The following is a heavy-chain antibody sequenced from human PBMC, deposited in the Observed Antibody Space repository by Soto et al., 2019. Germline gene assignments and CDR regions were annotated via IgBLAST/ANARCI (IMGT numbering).Heavy chain of an antibody. CDR2: MNPNSGNT. D-gene: IGHD3-9*01. CDR3: AILQYFDWSTPHFDY. CDR1: GYTFTSYD. Sequence: QVQLVQSGAEVKKPGASVKVSCKASGYTFTSYDINWVRQATGQGLEWMGWMNPNSGNTGYAQKFQGRVTMTSNTSISTAYMELRSLRSEDTAVYYCAILQYFDWSTPHFDYWGQGTLVTVSS. V-gene: IGHV1-8*01. J-gene: IGHJ4*02.